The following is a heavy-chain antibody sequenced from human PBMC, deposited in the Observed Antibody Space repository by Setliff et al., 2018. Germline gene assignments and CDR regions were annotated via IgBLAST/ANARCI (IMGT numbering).Heavy chain of an antibody. CDR3: ARLGSSSWYNDVFDF. J-gene: IGHJ3*01. V-gene: IGHV5-51*01. CDR2: IYPADSDT. D-gene: IGHD6-13*01. Sequence: GESLKISCKGSGYTFTNYWVAWVRQMPGKGLEYMGIIYPADSDTTYSPSFQGQVTISADKSISTAYLQWSTLKASDTAMYYCARLGSSSWYNDVFDFWGPGTMVTVSS. CDR1: GYTFTNYW.